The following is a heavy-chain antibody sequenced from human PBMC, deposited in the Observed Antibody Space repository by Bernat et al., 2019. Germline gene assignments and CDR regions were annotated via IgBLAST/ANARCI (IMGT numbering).Heavy chain of an antibody. Sequence: QVQLQQWGAGLLKPSETLSLTCAVYGGSFSGYYWSWIRQSPGRGLEWIGEINHSGSTNYNPSLKSRVTISVGTSKNQFSLQLSSVTAADTAVYYCARGLSTRMCGVITDYWGQGTLVTVAS. V-gene: IGHV4-34*01. CDR2: INHSGST. J-gene: IGHJ4*02. CDR1: GGSFSGYY. D-gene: IGHD3-3*01. CDR3: ARGLSTRMCGVITDY.